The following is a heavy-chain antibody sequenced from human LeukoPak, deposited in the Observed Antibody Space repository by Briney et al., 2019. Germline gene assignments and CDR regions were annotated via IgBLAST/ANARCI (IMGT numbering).Heavy chain of an antibody. D-gene: IGHD2-15*01. Sequence: GGSLRLSCAASGFTFSSYAMNWVRQAPGKGLEWVSSISSSSSYIYYADSVKGRFTISRDNAKNTLYLQMNSLRAEDTAVYYCAKDGPLHSPHKPAGGQGTLVTVSS. CDR3: AKDGPLHSPHKPA. J-gene: IGHJ4*02. CDR2: ISSSSSYI. V-gene: IGHV3-21*04. CDR1: GFTFSSYA.